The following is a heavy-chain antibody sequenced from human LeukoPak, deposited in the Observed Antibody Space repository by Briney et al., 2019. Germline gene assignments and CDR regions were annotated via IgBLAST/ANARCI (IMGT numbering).Heavy chain of an antibody. CDR3: ARVLSRYYRYL. J-gene: IGHJ3*01. D-gene: IGHD2/OR15-2a*01. Sequence: SETLSLTCIVAGGSCSSNYWSWLRQRQGKGLEWMDYIYYSGSTNYNPSLKSQGTISLDTSKNQFSLKLSSVTAADTAIVFCARVLSRYYRYLWGQGTMVTVSS. V-gene: IGHV4-59*13. CDR2: IYYSGST. CDR1: GGSCSSNY.